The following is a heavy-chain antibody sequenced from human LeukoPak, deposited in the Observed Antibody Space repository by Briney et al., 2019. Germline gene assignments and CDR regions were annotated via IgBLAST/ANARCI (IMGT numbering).Heavy chain of an antibody. CDR1: GGSISSYY. V-gene: IGHV4-39*01. CDR2: IYYNGIT. D-gene: IGHD6-19*01. CDR3: ARQPTVKRGAVASNFDY. J-gene: IGHJ4*02. Sequence: SETLSLTCIISGGSISSYYWAWIRQPPGQGLEWIASIYYNGITYYNASLESRVTMSVDTSRNQFSLRLSSVSAADTSVYYCARQPTVKRGAVASNFDYWGQGTLVTVSS.